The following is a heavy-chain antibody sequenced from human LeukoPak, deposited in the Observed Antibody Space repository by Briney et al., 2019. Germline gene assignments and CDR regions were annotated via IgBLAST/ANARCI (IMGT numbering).Heavy chain of an antibody. V-gene: IGHV4-59*01. D-gene: IGHD2-21*02. CDR1: GGFISSYY. CDR2: IYYSGYT. J-gene: IGHJ2*01. Sequence: SETLSLTCTVSGGFISSYYWSWIRQPPGKGLEWIGYIYYSGYTNDNPSLKSRVTISVDTSKNQFSLKLSSVTAADTAVYYCARGPPVSGDYGWFFDLWGRGTLVTVSS. CDR3: ARGPPVSGDYGWFFDL.